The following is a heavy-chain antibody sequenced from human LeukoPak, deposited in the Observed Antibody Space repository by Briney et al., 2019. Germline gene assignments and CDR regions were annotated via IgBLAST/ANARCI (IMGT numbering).Heavy chain of an antibody. CDR3: ARARRAAAGPRGAFDI. J-gene: IGHJ3*02. CDR1: GGSISSYY. V-gene: IGHV4-59*12. CDR2: IYHSGST. D-gene: IGHD6-13*01. Sequence: SETLSLTCTVSGGSISSYYWSWIRQPPGKGLEWIGYIYHSGSTYYNPSLKSRVTISVDRSKNQFSLKLSSVTAADTAVYYCARARRAAAGPRGAFDIWGQGTMVTVSS.